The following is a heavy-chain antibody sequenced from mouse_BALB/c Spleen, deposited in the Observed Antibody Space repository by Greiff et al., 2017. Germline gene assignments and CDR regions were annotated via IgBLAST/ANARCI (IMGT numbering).Heavy chain of an antibody. Sequence: QSGAELVKPGASVKLSCTASGFNIKDTYMHWVKQRPEQGLEWIGRIYPANGNTKYDPKFQGKATITADTSSNTAYLQLSSLTSEDTAVYYCAIHYYGSPPGVWGAGTTVTVSS. D-gene: IGHD1-1*01. CDR2: IYPANGNT. J-gene: IGHJ1*01. CDR1: GFNIKDTY. CDR3: AIHYYGSPPGV. V-gene: IGHV14-3*02.